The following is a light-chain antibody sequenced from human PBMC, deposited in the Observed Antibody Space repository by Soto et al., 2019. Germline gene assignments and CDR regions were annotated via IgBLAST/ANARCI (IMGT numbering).Light chain of an antibody. CDR1: SSDVGGYNY. CDR3: SSYTSSSPLG. J-gene: IGLJ2*01. Sequence: QSALTQPASVSGSPRQSITISCTGTSSDVGGYNYVSWYQQHPGKAPKLMIYDVSNRPSGVSNRFSGSKSGNTASLTISGLQAEDEADYYCSSYTSSSPLGFGGGTKVTVL. V-gene: IGLV2-14*01. CDR2: DVS.